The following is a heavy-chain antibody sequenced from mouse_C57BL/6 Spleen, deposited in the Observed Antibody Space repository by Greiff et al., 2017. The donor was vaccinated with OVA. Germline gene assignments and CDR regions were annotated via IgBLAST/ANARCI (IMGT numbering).Heavy chain of an antibody. V-gene: IGHV5-4*01. CDR1: GFTFSSYA. J-gene: IGHJ4*01. CDR3: AREGDGYAMDY. CDR2: ISDGGSYT. D-gene: IGHD3-3*01. Sequence: EVKLMESGGGLVKPGGSLKLSCAASGFTFSSYAMSWVRQTPEKRLEWVATISDGGSYTYYPDNVKGRFTISRDNAKNNLNLQMSHLKSEDTAMYYCAREGDGYAMDYWGKGTSVTVSS.